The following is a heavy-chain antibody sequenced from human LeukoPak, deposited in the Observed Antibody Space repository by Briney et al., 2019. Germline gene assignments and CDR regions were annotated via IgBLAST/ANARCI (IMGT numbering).Heavy chain of an antibody. CDR1: GFTFSSYG. CDR2: ISYDGSSK. J-gene: IGHJ4*02. CDR3: ARDLIVCDDVTHFDY. V-gene: IGHV3-30*03. Sequence: PGGSLRLSCAASGFTFSSYGMSWVRQAPGKGLEWVAVISYDGSSKYYADSVKGRFTISRDNAKNSLYLQMNSLRAEDTAVYYCARDLIVCDDVTHFDYWGQGTLVTVSS. D-gene: IGHD3-22*01.